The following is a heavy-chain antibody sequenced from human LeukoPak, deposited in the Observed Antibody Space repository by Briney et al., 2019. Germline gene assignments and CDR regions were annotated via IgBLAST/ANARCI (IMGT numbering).Heavy chain of an antibody. CDR1: GGSISSYY. J-gene: IGHJ4*02. D-gene: IGHD3-3*01. Sequence: PSETLSLTCTVSGGSISSYYWSWIRQPPGKGLEWIGYIYYSGSTNYNPSLKSRVTISVDTSKNQFSLKLSSVTAADTAVYYCARDQEGYDFWSGYYTGYFDYWGQGTLVTVSS. CDR3: ARDQEGYDFWSGYYTGYFDY. CDR2: IYYSGST. V-gene: IGHV4-59*01.